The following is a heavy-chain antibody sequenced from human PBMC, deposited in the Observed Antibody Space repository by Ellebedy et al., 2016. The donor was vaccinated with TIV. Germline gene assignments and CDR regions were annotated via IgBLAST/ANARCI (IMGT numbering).Heavy chain of an antibody. Sequence: GGSLRLXXAGSGFTFSNAWMSWVRQAPGKGLEWVGRIKSKTDGGTTDYAAPVKGRFTISRDDSKNTLYLQMNSLKTEDTAVYYCARDQVIVVVPAAIGSLGYYYYGMDVWGQGTTVTVSS. J-gene: IGHJ6*02. CDR3: ARDQVIVVVPAAIGSLGYYYYGMDV. V-gene: IGHV3-15*01. D-gene: IGHD2-2*01. CDR2: IKSKTDGGTT. CDR1: GFTFSNAW.